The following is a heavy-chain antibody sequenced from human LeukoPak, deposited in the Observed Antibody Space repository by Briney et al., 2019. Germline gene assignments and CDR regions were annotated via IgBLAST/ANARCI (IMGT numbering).Heavy chain of an antibody. D-gene: IGHD6-13*01. Sequence: SGPTLVKPTQTLTLTCTFSGFSLSTSGVGVGWIRQPPGKALEWLALIHWDDDKRYSPSLKSRLTFTKDTSKNQVVLTMTNMDPVDTATYYCAHRLAAAGTMDYWGQGTLVTVSS. J-gene: IGHJ4*02. CDR2: IHWDDDK. V-gene: IGHV2-5*02. CDR3: AHRLAAAGTMDY. CDR1: GFSLSTSGVG.